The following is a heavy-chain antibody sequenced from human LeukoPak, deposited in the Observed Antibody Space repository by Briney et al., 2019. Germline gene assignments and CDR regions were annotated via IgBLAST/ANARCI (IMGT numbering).Heavy chain of an antibody. CDR3: ARGYSSSSHYYYMDV. CDR1: GGTFSSYA. CDR2: TIPIFGTA. J-gene: IGHJ6*03. D-gene: IGHD6-6*01. Sequence: SVKVSCKASGGTFSSYAISWVRQAPGQGLEWMGGTIPIFGTANYAQKFQGRVTITTDESTSTAYMELSSLRSEDTAVYYCARGYSSSSHYYYMDVWGKGTTVTVSS. V-gene: IGHV1-69*05.